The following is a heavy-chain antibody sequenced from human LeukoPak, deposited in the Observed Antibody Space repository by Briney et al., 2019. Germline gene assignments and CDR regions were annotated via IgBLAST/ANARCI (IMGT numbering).Heavy chain of an antibody. J-gene: IGHJ4*02. Sequence: SVKVSCKASGGTFSTYAISWVRQAPGQGLEWMGRIIPIFGTANYAQKFQGRVTITTDESTSTAYMELSSLRSEDTAVYYCASGGIVGATGYFDYWGQGTLVTVSS. D-gene: IGHD1-26*01. V-gene: IGHV1-69*05. CDR1: GGTFSTYA. CDR2: IIPIFGTA. CDR3: ASGGIVGATGYFDY.